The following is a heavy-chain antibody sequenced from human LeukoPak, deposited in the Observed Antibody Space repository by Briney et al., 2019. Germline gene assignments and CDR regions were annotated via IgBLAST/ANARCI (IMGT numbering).Heavy chain of an antibody. Sequence: GGSLRLSCAASGFTFSDYYMSWIRQAPGKGLEWVSYISSSGSTIYYADSVKGRFTISRDNAKNSLYLQMNSLRAEDTAVYYCARDTSGIVVPAAITGNAFDIWGQGTMVTVSS. CDR1: GFTFSDYY. V-gene: IGHV3-11*04. CDR3: ARDTSGIVVPAAITGNAFDI. D-gene: IGHD2-2*01. CDR2: ISSSGSTI. J-gene: IGHJ3*02.